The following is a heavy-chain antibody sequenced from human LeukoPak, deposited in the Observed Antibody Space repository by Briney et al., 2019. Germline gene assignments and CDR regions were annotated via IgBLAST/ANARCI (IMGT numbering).Heavy chain of an antibody. D-gene: IGHD3-3*01. J-gene: IGHJ4*02. Sequence: PSETLSLTCTVSGGSISSYYWSWIRQPPGKGPEWIGYIYYGGSTNYNPSLKSRVTISVDRSKNQFSLKLSSVTAADTAVYYCARGSEGDYDFWSGFRFDYWGQGTLVTVSS. CDR3: ARGSEGDYDFWSGFRFDY. CDR2: IYYGGST. CDR1: GGSISSYY. V-gene: IGHV4-59*12.